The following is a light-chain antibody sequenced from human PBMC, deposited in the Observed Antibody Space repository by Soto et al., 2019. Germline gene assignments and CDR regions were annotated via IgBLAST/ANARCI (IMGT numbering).Light chain of an antibody. Sequence: QSALTQPASVSGSPGQSITISCTGTSSDVGGYNYVSWYQQHPGKAPKLMIYDVNKRPSGVPDRFSASKSGNTASLTISGLQAEDEADYCCGSYAGSNTWVFGGGTKLTVL. J-gene: IGLJ3*02. CDR1: SSDVGGYNY. CDR2: DVN. V-gene: IGLV2-8*01. CDR3: GSYAGSNTWV.